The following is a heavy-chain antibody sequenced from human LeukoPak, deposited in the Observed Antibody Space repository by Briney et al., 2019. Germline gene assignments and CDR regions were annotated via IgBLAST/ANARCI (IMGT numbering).Heavy chain of an antibody. CDR1: GYTFTSYD. CDR3: ARAAEDLDY. J-gene: IGHJ4*02. Sequence: ASVTVSCKTSGYTFTSYDIGWVRQAPGQGLEWMGWISPYNGNTNYAQRLQGRVTLTTDTSTSTAYMELRSLRSDDTAVYYCARAAEDLDYWGQGTLVTVSS. CDR2: ISPYNGNT. V-gene: IGHV1-18*01.